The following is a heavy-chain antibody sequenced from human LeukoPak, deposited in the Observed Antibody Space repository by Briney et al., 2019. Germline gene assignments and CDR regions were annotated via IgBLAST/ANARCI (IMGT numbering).Heavy chain of an antibody. D-gene: IGHD1-26*01. CDR2: INPSGGTT. Sequence: ASVKISCKASGFKFTNFYFHWVRQAPGQGLEWMGIINPSGGTTTYAQKFQGNITMTRDTSTSTVCMEMTSLTSEDTAVYYCARSGYSKSIWFDPWGQGTLVTVSS. V-gene: IGHV1-46*01. CDR1: GFKFTNFY. CDR3: ARSGYSKSIWFDP. J-gene: IGHJ5*02.